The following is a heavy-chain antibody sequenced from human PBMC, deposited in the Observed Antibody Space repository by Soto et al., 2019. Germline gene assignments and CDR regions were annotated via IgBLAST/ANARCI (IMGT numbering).Heavy chain of an antibody. J-gene: IGHJ4*02. CDR2: ISGSGGST. CDR1: GFTFSSYA. CDR3: AKEDYDSSGYYPDY. V-gene: IGHV3-23*01. D-gene: IGHD3-22*01. Sequence: PWGSLRLSCAASGFTFSSYAIIWVRHSAVKGLEWVSAISGSGGSTYYADSVKGRFTISRDNSKNTLYLQMNSLRAEDTAVYYCAKEDYDSSGYYPDYWGQGTLVTVSS.